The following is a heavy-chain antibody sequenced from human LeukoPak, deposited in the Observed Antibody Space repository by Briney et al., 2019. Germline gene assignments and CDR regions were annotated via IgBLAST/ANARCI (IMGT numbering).Heavy chain of an antibody. V-gene: IGHV3-7*03. CDR2: IKQDGSEK. Sequence: PGGSLRLSCAASGFTFSSYAMHWVRQAPGKGLEWVANIKQDGSEKYYVDSVKGRFTISRDNAKNSLYLQMNSLRAEDTAVYYCAREAYSSGWYGYAFDIWGQGTMVTVSS. D-gene: IGHD6-19*01. CDR1: GFTFSSYA. CDR3: AREAYSSGWYGYAFDI. J-gene: IGHJ3*02.